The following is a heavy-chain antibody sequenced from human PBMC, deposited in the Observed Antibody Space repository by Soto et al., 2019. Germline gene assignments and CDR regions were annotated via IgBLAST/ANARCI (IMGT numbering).Heavy chain of an antibody. CDR2: IIPIFGTA. CDR1: GGTFSSYA. V-gene: IGHV1-69*12. CDR3: ARGGLERRWGYDYGMDV. J-gene: IGHJ6*02. Sequence: QVQLVQSGAEVKKPGSSVKVSCKASGGTFSSYAISWVRQAPGQGLEWMGGIIPIFGTANYAQKFQGRVTITADESTSTAYMELSSLRSEDTAVYYCARGGLERRWGYDYGMDVWGQGTTVTVSS. D-gene: IGHD1-1*01.